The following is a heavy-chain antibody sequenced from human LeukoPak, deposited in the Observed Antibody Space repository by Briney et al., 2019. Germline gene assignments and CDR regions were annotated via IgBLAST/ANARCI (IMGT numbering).Heavy chain of an antibody. J-gene: IGHJ4*02. Sequence: ASVKVSCKASGYTFTGYYMHWVRQAPAQGLEWMGWINPNSGGTNYAQNFQGGVTMTRDTSISRAYMELSRLRSDDTAVYYCARGRRKRYYYDSSGPDTLAFFDYWGQGTLVTVSS. D-gene: IGHD3-22*01. CDR1: GYTFTGYY. CDR3: ARGRRKRYYYDSSGPDTLAFFDY. V-gene: IGHV1-2*02. CDR2: INPNSGGT.